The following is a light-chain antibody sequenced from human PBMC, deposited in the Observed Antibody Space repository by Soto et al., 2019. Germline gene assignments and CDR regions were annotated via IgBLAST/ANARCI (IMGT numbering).Light chain of an antibody. CDR2: GAS. Sequence: EIVMTQSPATLSVSPGARVSLSWRASQSISSNLAWYQQKPGQAPRLLIYGASTRATGIPARFSGSGSGTEFTLTISSLQSEDFAVYYCQQYNNWLTTFGQGTKVDIK. CDR1: QSISSN. CDR3: QQYNNWLTT. V-gene: IGKV3-15*01. J-gene: IGKJ1*01.